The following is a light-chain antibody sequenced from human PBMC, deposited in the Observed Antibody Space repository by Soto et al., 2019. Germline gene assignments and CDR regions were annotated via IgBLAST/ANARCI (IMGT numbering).Light chain of an antibody. CDR2: EVT. CDR3: SSYTSSGTYV. J-gene: IGLJ1*01. CDR1: SSDVGSYNR. Sequence: QSALTQPPSVSGSPGQSVAISCTGTSSDVGSYNRVSWYRQPPGTAPELMIYEVTDRPSGVPDRFCGSKSGNTASLTISGLQAEDEADYYCSSYTSSGTYVFGTGTKVTVL. V-gene: IGLV2-18*02.